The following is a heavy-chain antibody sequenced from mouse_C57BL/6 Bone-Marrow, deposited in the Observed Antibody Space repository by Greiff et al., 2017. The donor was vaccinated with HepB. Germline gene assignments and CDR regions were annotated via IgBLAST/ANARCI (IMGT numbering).Heavy chain of an antibody. D-gene: IGHD4-1*01. J-gene: IGHJ2*01. CDR2: IYPRSGNT. V-gene: IGHV1-81*01. Sequence: QVQLQQSGAELARPGASVKLSCKASGYTFTSYGISWVRQRTGQGLEWIGEIYPRSGNTYYNEKFKGKATLTADKSSSTAYMELRSLTSEDSAVYFCAREKVMNWDVYFDYWGQGTTLTVSS. CDR3: AREKVMNWDVYFDY. CDR1: GYTFTSYG.